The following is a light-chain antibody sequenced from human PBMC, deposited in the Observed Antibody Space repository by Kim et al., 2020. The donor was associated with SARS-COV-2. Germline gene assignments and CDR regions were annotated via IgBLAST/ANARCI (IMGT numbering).Light chain of an antibody. V-gene: IGKV1-39*01. CDR1: QSISSY. CDR2: AAS. Sequence: DIQMTQSPSSLSASVGDRVTITCRASQSISSYLNWYQQKPGKAPKLLIYAASSLQSGVPSRFSGSGSGTDFTLTISSLQPEDFATYYCQQSYSTPVTFGHGTKVDSK. CDR3: QQSYSTPVT. J-gene: IGKJ1*01.